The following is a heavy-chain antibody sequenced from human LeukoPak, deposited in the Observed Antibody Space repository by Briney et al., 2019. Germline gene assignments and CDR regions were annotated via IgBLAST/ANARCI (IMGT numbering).Heavy chain of an antibody. J-gene: IGHJ4*02. D-gene: IGHD7-27*01. CDR1: GFTFSSSW. Sequence: GASLRLSCAASGFTFSSSWMTWVRQAPGKGLVWVSRINTDGSTTNYADSVKGRFTISRDNAKNTLYLQMNSLRAEDTSVYYCVRDLSGASDYWGQGTLVTVSS. CDR3: VRDLSGASDY. CDR2: INTDGSTT. V-gene: IGHV3-74*01.